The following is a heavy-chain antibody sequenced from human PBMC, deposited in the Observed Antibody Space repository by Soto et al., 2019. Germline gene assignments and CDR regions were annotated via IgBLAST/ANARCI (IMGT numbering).Heavy chain of an antibody. CDR2: INPSGGGT. CDR1: GYTFTSYY. Sequence: ASVKVSCKASGYTFTSYYMHRVRQAPGQGLEWMGIINPSGGGTSYAQKFQGRVTMTRDTSTSTVYMELSSLRSEDTAVYYCARSHVWSGPIGGMDVWGQGTTVTVSS. J-gene: IGHJ6*02. V-gene: IGHV1-46*01. D-gene: IGHD3-3*02. CDR3: ARSHVWSGPIGGMDV.